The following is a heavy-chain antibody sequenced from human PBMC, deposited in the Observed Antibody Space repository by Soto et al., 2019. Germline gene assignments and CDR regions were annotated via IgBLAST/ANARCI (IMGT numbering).Heavy chain of an antibody. CDR3: ARQWHSGNYPDYFDY. V-gene: IGHV4-39*01. D-gene: IGHD1-26*01. CDR1: GGSMSSSSYY. CDR2: VCYSGTT. J-gene: IGHJ4*02. Sequence: QLQLQESGPGLVEPSETLSLTCTVSGGSMSSSSYYWGWIRQPPGKGLEWIGSVCYSGTTYYNPSPKSRVTTSVDTSKSQFSLKLSSVTAADTAVYYCARQWHSGNYPDYFDYWGQGTLVTVSS.